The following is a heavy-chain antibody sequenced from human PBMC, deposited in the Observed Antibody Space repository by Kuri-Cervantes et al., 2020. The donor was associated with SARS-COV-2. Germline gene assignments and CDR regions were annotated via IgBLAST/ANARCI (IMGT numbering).Heavy chain of an antibody. Sequence: ASVKVSCKASGYTFTGYYMHWVRQAPGQGLAWMGWINPNSGGSNYAQKFKGRVIMTRDTSISPAYMELSRLRSDDTAVYYCARARSSSSKYYYYYGMDVWGQGTTVTVSS. V-gene: IGHV1-2*02. CDR3: ARARSSSSKYYYYYGMDV. J-gene: IGHJ6*02. D-gene: IGHD6-6*01. CDR2: INPNSGGS. CDR1: GYTFTGYY.